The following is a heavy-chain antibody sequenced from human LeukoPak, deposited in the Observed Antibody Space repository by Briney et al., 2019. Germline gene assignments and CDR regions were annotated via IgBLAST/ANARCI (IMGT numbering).Heavy chain of an antibody. CDR1: GFTFSSYS. CDR3: ASWVAAAGTNY. D-gene: IGHD6-13*01. V-gene: IGHV3-21*01. J-gene: IGHJ4*02. CDR2: ISSSSSYI. Sequence: GGSLRLSCAASGFTFSSYSMNWVRQAPGKGLEWVSSISSSSSYIYYADSVKGRFTISRDNAKNSLYLQMNSLRAEDTAVYYCASWVAAAGTNYWGQGTLVTVSP.